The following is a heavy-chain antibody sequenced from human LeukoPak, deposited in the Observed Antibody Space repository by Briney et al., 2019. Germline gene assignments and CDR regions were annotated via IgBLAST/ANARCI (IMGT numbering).Heavy chain of an antibody. V-gene: IGHV1-69*06. CDR2: IIPIFGTA. Sequence: SVKVSCKASGGTFNNYAISWVRQAPGQGLEWMGGIIPIFGTANYAQKFQGRVTITAHKSTSTAYMELSSLRFDDSAVYYCSRPRFPYYRLSGADYYYMDVWGKGTTVTVSS. CDR3: SRPRFPYYRLSGADYYYMDV. CDR1: GGTFNNYA. J-gene: IGHJ6*03. D-gene: IGHD3-10*01.